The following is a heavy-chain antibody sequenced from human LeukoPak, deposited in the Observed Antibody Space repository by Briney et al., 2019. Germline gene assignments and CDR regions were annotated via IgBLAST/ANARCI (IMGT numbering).Heavy chain of an antibody. CDR3: ARGGYWRFDY. CDR2: INHRGST. Sequence: SETLSLTCAVYGGSFSGYYWSWLRQPPGKGLEWIGEINHRGSTNFNPSLKSRLTISVDTSKNQFSLKLTSVTAADTALYYCARGGYWRFDYWGQGDLVTVSS. J-gene: IGHJ4*02. CDR1: GGSFSGYY. D-gene: IGHD6-13*01. V-gene: IGHV4-34*01.